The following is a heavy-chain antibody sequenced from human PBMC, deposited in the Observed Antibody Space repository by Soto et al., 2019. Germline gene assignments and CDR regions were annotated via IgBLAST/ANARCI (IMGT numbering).Heavy chain of an antibody. CDR3: AKRMMVRGVITDAFDI. J-gene: IGHJ3*02. Sequence: GGSLRLSCAASGFTFDDYAMHWVRQAPGKGLEWVSGISWNSGSIGYADSVKGRFTISRDNAKNSLYLQMNSLRAEDTALYYCAKRMMVRGVITDAFDIWGQGTMVTVSS. D-gene: IGHD3-10*01. CDR1: GFTFDDYA. V-gene: IGHV3-9*01. CDR2: ISWNSGSI.